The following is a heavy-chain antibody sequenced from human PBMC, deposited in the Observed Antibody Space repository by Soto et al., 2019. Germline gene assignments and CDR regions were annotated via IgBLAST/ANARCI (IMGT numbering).Heavy chain of an antibody. CDR2: RYYSGST. J-gene: IGHJ4*02. D-gene: IGHD3-16*01. CDR3: ARHLGGGYYFDY. Sequence: QVQLQESGPGLVKPSETLSLTCTVSGGSISSYYWSWIRQPPGKGLEWIGYRYYSGSTNYNPSRKSRVTISVATSNNQFSLKLGSVTAAATAVYYCARHLGGGYYFDYWGQGTLVTVSS. V-gene: IGHV4-59*01. CDR1: GGSISSYY.